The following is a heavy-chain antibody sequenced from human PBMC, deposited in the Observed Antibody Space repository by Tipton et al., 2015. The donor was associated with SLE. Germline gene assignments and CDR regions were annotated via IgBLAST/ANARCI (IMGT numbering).Heavy chain of an antibody. CDR2: ISWNSGSI. V-gene: IGHV3-9*01. Sequence: QLVQSGGGLVKPGGSLRLSCAASGFTFSNAWMSWVRQAPGKGLEWVSGISWNSGSIGYADSVKGRFTISRDNAKNSLYLQMNSLRAEDTALYYCAKKGEVALDYWGQGTLVTVSS. D-gene: IGHD3-16*01. J-gene: IGHJ4*02. CDR1: GFTFSNAW. CDR3: AKKGEVALDY.